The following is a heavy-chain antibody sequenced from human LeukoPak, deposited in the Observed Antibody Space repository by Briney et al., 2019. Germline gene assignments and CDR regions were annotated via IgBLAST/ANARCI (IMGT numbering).Heavy chain of an antibody. Sequence: GGSLRLSCAASGFTVSSNYMSWVRQAPGKGLEWVSVIYSGGSTYYADSVKGRFTISRDNAKSSLYLQMNSLRAEDTAVYYCARFCTSLVKYAFDIWGQGTMVTVSS. CDR3: ARFCTSLVKYAFDI. J-gene: IGHJ3*02. CDR2: IYSGGST. V-gene: IGHV3-53*01. CDR1: GFTVSSNY. D-gene: IGHD5-18*01.